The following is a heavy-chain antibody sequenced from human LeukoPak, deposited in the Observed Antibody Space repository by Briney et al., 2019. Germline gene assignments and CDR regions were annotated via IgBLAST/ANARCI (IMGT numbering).Heavy chain of an antibody. Sequence: ASVKVSCKASGYTFTGYYMHWVRQAPGQGLEWMGWINPNSGGTNYAQKFQGRVTMTRDTSISAAYMELSRLRSDDTAVYYCASLSGAAAGRGVDYWGQGTLVTVSS. V-gene: IGHV1-2*02. D-gene: IGHD6-13*01. CDR2: INPNSGGT. CDR3: ASLSGAAAGRGVDY. CDR1: GYTFTGYY. J-gene: IGHJ4*02.